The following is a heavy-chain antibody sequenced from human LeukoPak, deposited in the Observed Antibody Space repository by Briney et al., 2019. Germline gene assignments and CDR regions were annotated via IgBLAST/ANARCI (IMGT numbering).Heavy chain of an antibody. V-gene: IGHV4-39*01. CDR3: ARPGTTGTVFYAFDI. CDR2: IYYSGST. D-gene: IGHD1-1*01. J-gene: IGHJ3*02. Sequence: SETLSLTCTVSGGSISSSSYYWGWIRQPPGKGLEWIGSIYYSGSTYYNPSLKSRVTISVDTSKDQFSLKLSSVTAADTAVYYCARPGTTGTVFYAFDIWGQGTMVTVSS. CDR1: GGSISSSSYY.